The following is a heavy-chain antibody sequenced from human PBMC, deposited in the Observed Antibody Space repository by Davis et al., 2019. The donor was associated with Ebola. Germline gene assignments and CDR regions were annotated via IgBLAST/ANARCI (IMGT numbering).Heavy chain of an antibody. CDR1: GGTFSSYA. Sequence: SVKVSCKASGGTFSSYAISWVRQAPGQGLEWMGGDIPVSGTPNYAQRFQGRVTFTTDESTSTAYMELRSLRSEDTAVYYCVRDVSGLFDYWGQGTLVTVSS. D-gene: IGHD3-3*01. CDR3: VRDVSGLFDY. CDR2: DIPVSGTP. J-gene: IGHJ4*02. V-gene: IGHV1-69*05.